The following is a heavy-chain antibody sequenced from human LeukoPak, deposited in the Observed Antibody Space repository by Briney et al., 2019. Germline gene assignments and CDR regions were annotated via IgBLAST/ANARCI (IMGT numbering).Heavy chain of an antibody. CDR1: GFTLSTYA. Sequence: PGGSLRLSCAASGFTLSTYAMNWVRQAPGKGLEWVAVISDDGRHNYYADSVKGRFTISRDNSKNTLYLQMNSLRAEDTAVYYCAKGCTTGRSPNYYFDYWGQGTLVTVSS. CDR2: ISDDGRHN. J-gene: IGHJ4*02. D-gene: IGHD1-1*01. V-gene: IGHV3-30*04. CDR3: AKGCTTGRSPNYYFDY.